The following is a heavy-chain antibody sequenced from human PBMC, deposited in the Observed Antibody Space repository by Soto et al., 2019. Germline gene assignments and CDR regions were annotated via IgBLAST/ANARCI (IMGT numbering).Heavy chain of an antibody. Sequence: QVQLVQSRGEVKKPGASVKVSCKTSGYSFTTYGISWVRQAPGQGLEWMGWISGYNGNTNYAQNLQGRVTMTTETSTSTAYMELRSLRSDDTAVYYCATEGPAPYYYYGMDVWGQGSTVTVSS. CDR3: ATEGPAPYYYYGMDV. J-gene: IGHJ6*02. CDR1: GYSFTTYG. V-gene: IGHV1-18*01. CDR2: ISGYNGNT.